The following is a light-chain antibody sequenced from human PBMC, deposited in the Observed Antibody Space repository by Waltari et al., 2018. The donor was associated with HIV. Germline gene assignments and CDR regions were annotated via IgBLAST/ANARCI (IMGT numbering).Light chain of an antibody. V-gene: IGLV2-11*01. CDR1: SSDVAPYNY. CDR3: SSYAGTSNFVL. CDR2: NVS. J-gene: IGLJ2*01. Sequence: QSALTLPRPVSESPGPPVPIPCAGTSSDVAPYNYVPWYQQHPGRAPQFIIYNVSERPSGVPDRFSGSKSGNTASLTITGLQVEDEADYYCSSYAGTSNFVLFGGGTKLTVL.